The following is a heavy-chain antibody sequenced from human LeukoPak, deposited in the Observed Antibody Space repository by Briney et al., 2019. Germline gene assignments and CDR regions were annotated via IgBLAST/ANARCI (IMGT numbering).Heavy chain of an antibody. D-gene: IGHD3-10*01. V-gene: IGHV3-7*01. CDR3: ARLSSDPPIWFGESRYYMDV. Sequence: GGSLRLSCAASGFTFSSYWMSWVRQAPGMGLEWVANIKQDGSEKYYVDSVKGRFTISRDNAKNSLYLQMNSLRAEDTAVYYCARLSSDPPIWFGESRYYMDVWGKGTTVTVSS. J-gene: IGHJ6*03. CDR1: GFTFSSYW. CDR2: IKQDGSEK.